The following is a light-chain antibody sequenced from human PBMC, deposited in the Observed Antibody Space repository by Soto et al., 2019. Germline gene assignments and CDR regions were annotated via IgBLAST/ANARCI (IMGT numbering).Light chain of an antibody. J-gene: IGLJ3*02. CDR1: SSDVGTHGY. CDR2: DVT. CDR3: TWYAGGNNWV. V-gene: IGLV2-8*01. Sequence: SVLTKPPSAYGSPGQSVPIAFTGTSSDVGTHGYVSWYQQHAGKAPKLMIYDVTKRPTWVADRSSGSKSANTTSLTVSGLPAEYDADYYCTWYAGGNNWVFGGGTKLAVL.